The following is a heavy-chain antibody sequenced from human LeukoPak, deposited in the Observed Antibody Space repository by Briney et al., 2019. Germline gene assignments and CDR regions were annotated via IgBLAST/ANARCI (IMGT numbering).Heavy chain of an antibody. CDR3: AGDDYGDSTEYFQH. D-gene: IGHD4-17*01. CDR1: GGTFSSYA. V-gene: IGHV1-69*13. Sequence: SVKVSCKASGGTFSSYAISWVRQAPGQGLEWMGGIIPIFGTANYAQKFQGRVTITADESTSTAYMELSSLRAEDTAVYYCAGDDYGDSTEYFQHWGQGTLVTVSS. CDR2: IIPIFGTA. J-gene: IGHJ1*01.